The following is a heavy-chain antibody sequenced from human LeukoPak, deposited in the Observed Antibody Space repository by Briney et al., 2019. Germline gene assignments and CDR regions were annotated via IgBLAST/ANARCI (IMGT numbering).Heavy chain of an antibody. CDR1: GGSLSAYN. V-gene: IGHV4-34*09. Sequence: PSETLSLTCAVYGGSLSAYNWSWIRQPPGKGLEWIGYIYYSGSTYYNPSLKSRVTISVDTSKNQFSLKLSSVTAADTAVYYCARDLPNSSGGWFDPWGQGTLVTVSS. CDR3: ARDLPNSSGGWFDP. D-gene: IGHD6-6*01. CDR2: IYYSGST. J-gene: IGHJ5*02.